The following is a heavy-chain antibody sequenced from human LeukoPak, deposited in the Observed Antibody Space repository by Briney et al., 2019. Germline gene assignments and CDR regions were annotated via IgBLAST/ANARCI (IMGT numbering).Heavy chain of an antibody. D-gene: IGHD6-19*01. J-gene: IGHJ4*02. CDR3: TRVREQWRALDY. CDR2: IRYDGSNK. CDR1: GFTFSSYG. Sequence: PGGSLRLSCAASGFTFSSYGMHWVRQAPGKGLEWVAFIRYDGSNKYYADSVKGRFTISRDNSKNTLYLQMNSLRAEDTAVYYCTRVREQWRALDYWGQGTLVTVSS. V-gene: IGHV3-30*02.